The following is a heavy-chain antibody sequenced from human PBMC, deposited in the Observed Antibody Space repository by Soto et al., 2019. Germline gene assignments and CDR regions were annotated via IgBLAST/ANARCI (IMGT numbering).Heavy chain of an antibody. CDR3: ARAVLEERGYYGMDV. CDR1: GYTFTSYG. Sequence: VASVKVSCKASGYTFTSYGISWVRQAPGQGLEWMGWISAYNGNTNYAQKLQGRVTMTTDTSTSTAYMELRSLRSDDTAVYYRARAVLEERGYYGMDVWGQGTTVTVSS. CDR2: ISAYNGNT. J-gene: IGHJ6*02. V-gene: IGHV1-18*04.